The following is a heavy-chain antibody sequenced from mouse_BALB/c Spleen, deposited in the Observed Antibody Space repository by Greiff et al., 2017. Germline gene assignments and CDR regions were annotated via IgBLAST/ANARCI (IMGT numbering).Heavy chain of an antibody. Sequence: EVKLMESGAELVKPGASVKLSCTASGFNIKDTYMHWVKQRPEQGLEWIGRIDPANGNTKYDPKFQGKATITADTSSNTAYLQLSSLTSEDTAVYYCARDYGSSPYWGQGTTLTVSS. CDR3: ARDYGSSPY. V-gene: IGHV14-3*02. D-gene: IGHD1-1*01. CDR2: IDPANGNT. J-gene: IGHJ2*01. CDR1: GFNIKDTY.